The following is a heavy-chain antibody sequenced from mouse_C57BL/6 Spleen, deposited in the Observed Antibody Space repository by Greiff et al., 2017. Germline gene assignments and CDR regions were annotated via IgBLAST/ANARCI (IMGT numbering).Heavy chain of an antibody. D-gene: IGHD2-1*01. CDR2: IYPGDGDT. Sequence: QVQLQQSGPELVKPGASVKISCKASGYAFSSSWMNWVKQRPGKGLEWIGQIYPGDGDTNYNGKFKGKATLTADKSSSTAYMQLSSLTSEDSAVYFCARHGNYVGDYAMDYWGQGTSVTVSS. CDR1: GYAFSSSW. V-gene: IGHV1-82*01. J-gene: IGHJ4*01. CDR3: ARHGNYVGDYAMDY.